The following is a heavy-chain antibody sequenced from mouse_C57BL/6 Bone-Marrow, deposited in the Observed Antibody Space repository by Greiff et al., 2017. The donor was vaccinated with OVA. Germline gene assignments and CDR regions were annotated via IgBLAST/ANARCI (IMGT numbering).Heavy chain of an antibody. CDR1: GYAFSSYW. V-gene: IGHV1-80*01. CDR3: ARSGMSGLDWYFDV. J-gene: IGHJ1*03. D-gene: IGHD3-1*01. CDR2: IYPGDGDT. Sequence: QVQLKESGAELVKPGASVKISCKASGYAFSSYWMNWVKQRPGKGLEWIGQIYPGDGDTNYNGKFKGKATLTADKSSSTAYMQLSSLTSEDSAVYCCARSGMSGLDWYFDVWGTGTTVTVSS.